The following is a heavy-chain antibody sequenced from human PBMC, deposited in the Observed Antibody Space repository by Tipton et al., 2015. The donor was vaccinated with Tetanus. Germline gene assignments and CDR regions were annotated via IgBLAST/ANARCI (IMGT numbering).Heavy chain of an antibody. Sequence: QSGPEVKKPGSSMRLSCKASGNTFSSSTLSWVRQAPGHGXEXXXMIVPLFGSAYYAQKFQDRVTITADKSASTAYLDLRSLKSDDTAVYYCATVGAGLRRREGPLDSWGQGTMVTVSS. CDR3: ATVGAGLRRREGPLDS. D-gene: IGHD1-1*01. CDR1: GNTFSSST. CDR2: IVPLFGSA. V-gene: IGHV1-69*06. J-gene: IGHJ3*02.